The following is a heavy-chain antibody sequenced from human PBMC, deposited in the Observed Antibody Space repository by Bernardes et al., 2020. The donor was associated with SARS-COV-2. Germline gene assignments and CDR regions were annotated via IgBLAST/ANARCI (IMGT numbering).Heavy chain of an antibody. CDR1: GGSLSGYY. V-gene: IGHV4-34*01. CDR2: INYSGST. D-gene: IGHD3-10*01. Sequence: SETLSLTCAVYGGSLSGYYWNWIRQSPGKGLEWIGEINYSGSTNYNPSLKSRVTISVDTSKNQFSLNLSSVTAADTAVYYCAREGGTSGRGMDVWGQGTTVTVSS. CDR3: AREGGTSGRGMDV. J-gene: IGHJ6*02.